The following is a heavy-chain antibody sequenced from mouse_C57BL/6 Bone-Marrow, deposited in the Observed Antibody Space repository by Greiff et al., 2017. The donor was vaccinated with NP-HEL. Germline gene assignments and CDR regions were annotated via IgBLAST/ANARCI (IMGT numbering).Heavy chain of an antibody. CDR1: GFSLSTFGMG. V-gene: IGHV8-8*01. CDR2: IWWDDDK. CDR3: ARTYYYGSSYWYFDV. Sequence: QVTLKESGPGILQPSQTLSLTCSFSGFSLSTFGMGVGWIRQPSGKGLEWLAHIWWDDDKYYNPALKSRLTISKDTSRNQVFLKIANVDTADTATYYCARTYYYGSSYWYFDVWGTGTTVTVSS. J-gene: IGHJ1*03. D-gene: IGHD1-1*01.